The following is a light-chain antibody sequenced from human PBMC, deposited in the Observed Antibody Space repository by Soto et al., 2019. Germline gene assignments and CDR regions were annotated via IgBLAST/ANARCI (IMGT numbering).Light chain of an antibody. CDR3: AAWDDSLRGVV. J-gene: IGLJ2*01. CDR2: RNN. CDR1: XSNIGSNY. V-gene: IGLV1-47*01. Sequence: QSVLTQPPSASGTPGQRVTISCSGSXSNIGSNYVYWYQQLPGTAPKLLIYRNNQRPSGVPDRFSGSKSGTSASLAISGLRSEDEADYYCAAWDDSLRGVVFGGGTKLTVL.